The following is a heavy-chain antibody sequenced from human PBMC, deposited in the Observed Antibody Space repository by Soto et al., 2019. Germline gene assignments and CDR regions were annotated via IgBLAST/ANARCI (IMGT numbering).Heavy chain of an antibody. Sequence: PVGSLRLSCAASGFTFSSYAMSWVRQAPGKGLEWVSAISGSGGSTYYADSVKGRFTISRDNSKNTLYLQMNSLRAEDTAVYYCAKGAVVGGSHPNNWFDPWGQGTLVTVSS. CDR1: GFTFSSYA. CDR3: AKGAVVGGSHPNNWFDP. D-gene: IGHD2-2*01. V-gene: IGHV3-23*01. CDR2: ISGSGGST. J-gene: IGHJ5*02.